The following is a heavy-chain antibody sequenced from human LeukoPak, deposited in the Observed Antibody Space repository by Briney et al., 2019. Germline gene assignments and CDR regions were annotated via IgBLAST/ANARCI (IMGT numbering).Heavy chain of an antibody. D-gene: IGHD3-22*01. V-gene: IGHV1-18*01. CDR3: ARGGDMRVVGAFDI. CDR1: GYTFTSYG. CDR2: ISAYNGNT. Sequence: ASVKVSCKASGYTFTSYGINWVRQAPGQGLEWMGWISAYNGNTIYAQKLQGIVTMTRDTSTSTVYMELRSLRSDDTALYYCARGGDMRVVGAFDIWGQGTMVTVSS. J-gene: IGHJ3*02.